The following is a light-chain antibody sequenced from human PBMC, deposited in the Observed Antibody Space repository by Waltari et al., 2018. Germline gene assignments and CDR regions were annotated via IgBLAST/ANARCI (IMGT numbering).Light chain of an antibody. J-gene: IGLJ2*01. Sequence: QSALTQPPSVSGSPGQSVTISCSGTSSDVGTYNRVSWYQQPPGTAPKLIIFEGSSRPSGVPDRFSGSKSGSTASLTISGLQTEDEGDYYCSSYTPSATLLFGGGTKLTVL. CDR1: SSDVGTYNR. CDR3: SSYTPSATLL. V-gene: IGLV2-18*02. CDR2: EGS.